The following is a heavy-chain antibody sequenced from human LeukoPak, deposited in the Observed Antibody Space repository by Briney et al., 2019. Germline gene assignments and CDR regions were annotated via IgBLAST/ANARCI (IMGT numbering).Heavy chain of an antibody. CDR1: GFTFSSYG. CDR2: ISYDGSNK. CDR3: ASRRIAAAGSLLDY. J-gene: IGHJ4*02. V-gene: IGHV3-30*03. Sequence: GGSLRLSCAASGFTFSSYGMHWVRQAPGKGLEWVAVISYDGSNKYYADSVKGRFTISRDNSKNTLYLQMNSLRAEDTAVYYCASRRIAAAGSLLDYWGQGTLVTVSS. D-gene: IGHD6-13*01.